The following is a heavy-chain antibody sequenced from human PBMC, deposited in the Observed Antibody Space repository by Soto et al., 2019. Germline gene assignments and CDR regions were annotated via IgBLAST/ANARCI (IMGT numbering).Heavy chain of an antibody. CDR1: GGSISSGDYY. CDR3: ARLRSYGDYAGLQY. Sequence: QVQLQESGPGLVKPSQTLSLTCTVSGGSISSGDYYWSWIRQPPGKGLEWIGYIYYSGSTYYNPSLKSRVTISGDTSKHQFSLKLSSVTAADTAVYYCARLRSYGDYAGLQYWGQGTLVTVSS. J-gene: IGHJ4*02. CDR2: IYYSGST. V-gene: IGHV4-30-4*01. D-gene: IGHD4-17*01.